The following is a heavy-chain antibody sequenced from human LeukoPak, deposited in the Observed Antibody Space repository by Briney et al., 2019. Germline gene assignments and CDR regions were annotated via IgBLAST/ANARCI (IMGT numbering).Heavy chain of an antibody. CDR3: ARELDGTSGWSVYFDY. D-gene: IGHD6-19*01. CDR2: IKQDGSEK. CDR1: GFTFSSYW. Sequence: GGSLRLSCAASGFTFSSYWMSWVRQAPGKGLEWVANIKQDGSEKYYVDSVKGRFTISGDNAKNSLYLQMNSLRAEDTAVYYCARELDGTSGWSVYFDYWGQGTLVTVSS. J-gene: IGHJ4*02. V-gene: IGHV3-7*01.